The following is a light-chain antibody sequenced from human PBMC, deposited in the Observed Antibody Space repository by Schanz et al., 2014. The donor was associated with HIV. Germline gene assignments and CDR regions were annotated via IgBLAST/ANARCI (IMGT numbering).Light chain of an antibody. V-gene: IGLV1-47*01. Sequence: QSVLTQPPSASGTPGQRVTISCSGSSSNIGSNYVYWYQQLPGTAPKLLIYDNYKRPSEIPDRFSGSKSGTSASLVISGLRSDDEADYYCAAWDDGLSGRVFGGGTKLTVL. J-gene: IGLJ3*02. CDR3: AAWDDGLSGRV. CDR2: DNY. CDR1: SSNIGSNY.